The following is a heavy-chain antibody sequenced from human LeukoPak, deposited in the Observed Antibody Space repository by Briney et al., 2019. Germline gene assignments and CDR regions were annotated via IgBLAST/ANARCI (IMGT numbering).Heavy chain of an antibody. V-gene: IGHV3-11*01. CDR1: GFTLSDYY. Sequence: GGSLRLSCAASGFTLSDYYMSWIGQAPGKGLEWVSYISSSGSTIYYADSVKGRFTISRDNAKKSLYLQMNSLRAEDTAVYYCARQPTAVTTDYYYYGMDVWAQGTTVTVSS. CDR2: ISSSGSTI. CDR3: ARQPTAVTTDYYYYGMDV. J-gene: IGHJ6*02. D-gene: IGHD4-17*01.